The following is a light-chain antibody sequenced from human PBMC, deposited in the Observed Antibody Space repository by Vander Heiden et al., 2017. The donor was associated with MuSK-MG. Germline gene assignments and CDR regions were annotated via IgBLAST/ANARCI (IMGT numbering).Light chain of an antibody. V-gene: IGKV3-20*01. Sequence: EVVLTQSPGTLSLSPGERATLSCGASESVSSTFFAWYQQKPGQAPRLLIYSASTRATGISDRFSGSGSGTDFTLTISRLEPEESAVYYCQQSCSPPRTLGQGTKVEIK. CDR2: SAS. J-gene: IGKJ1*01. CDR1: ESVSSTF. CDR3: QQSCSPPRT.